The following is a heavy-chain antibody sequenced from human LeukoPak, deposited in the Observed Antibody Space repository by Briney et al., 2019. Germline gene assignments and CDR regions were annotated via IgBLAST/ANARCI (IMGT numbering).Heavy chain of an antibody. CDR1: GIALHLYD. Sequence: GRSLRLSCAASGIALHLYDMHWVRQPSGQGLEWVSGINWNSRTIGYAESVKGRFIICRDNAKNSLDLQMSSLRAEDTALYYGAAHYCGSENSSDDYWGQGTLVTVSS. J-gene: IGHJ4*02. D-gene: IGHD2-21*01. CDR2: INWNSRTI. V-gene: IGHV3-9*01. CDR3: AAHYCGSENSSDDY.